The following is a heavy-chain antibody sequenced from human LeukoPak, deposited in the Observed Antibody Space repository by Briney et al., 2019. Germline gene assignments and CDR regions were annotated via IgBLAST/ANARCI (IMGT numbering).Heavy chain of an antibody. D-gene: IGHD3-16*01. J-gene: IGHJ6*03. CDR3: AGGGGGGALGGGGYYYYYMDV. Sequence: ASVKVSCKASGYTFTSYDINWVRQATGQGLEWMGWMNPNSGNTGYAQKFQGRVTMTRNTSISTAYMELSSLRSEDTAVYYCAGGGGGGALGGGGYYYYYMDVWGKGTTVTISS. CDR1: GYTFTSYD. V-gene: IGHV1-8*01. CDR2: MNPNSGNT.